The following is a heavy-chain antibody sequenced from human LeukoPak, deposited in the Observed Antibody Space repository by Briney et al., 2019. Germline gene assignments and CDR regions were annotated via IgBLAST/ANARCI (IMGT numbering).Heavy chain of an antibody. CDR2: IIPIFGTA. V-gene: IGHV1-69*01. J-gene: IGHJ4*02. CDR3: ARGPLSSGWYAKQFDY. CDR1: GGTFSSYA. D-gene: IGHD6-19*01. Sequence: SVNVSCKASGGTFSSYAISWVRQAPGQGLEWMGGIIPIFGTANYAQKFQGRVTITADESTSTAYMELSSLRSEDTAVYYCARGPLSSGWYAKQFDYWGQGTLVTVSS.